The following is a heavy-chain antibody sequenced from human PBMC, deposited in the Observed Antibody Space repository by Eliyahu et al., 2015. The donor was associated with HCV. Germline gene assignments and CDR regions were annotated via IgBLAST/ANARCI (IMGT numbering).Heavy chain of an antibody. Sequence: QVQLQESGPGLVKPSETLSLTCIVSGGSIXTYYWXWXRQPPGKRLEWIGYIHYSGSTTSNPSLESRVTISLDTSKNQFXLNLTSVSAADTAVYYCASGGGGIAVAGTGGWFDPWGQGTLVTVSS. J-gene: IGHJ5*02. D-gene: IGHD6-19*01. CDR3: ASGGGGIAVAGTGGWFDP. CDR2: IHYSGST. V-gene: IGHV4-59*01. CDR1: GGSIXTYY.